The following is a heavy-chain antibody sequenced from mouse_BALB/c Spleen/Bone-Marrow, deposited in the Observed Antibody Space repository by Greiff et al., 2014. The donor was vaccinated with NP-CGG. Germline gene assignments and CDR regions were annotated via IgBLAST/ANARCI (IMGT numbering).Heavy chain of an antibody. CDR3: ARGGYYRYDGFAY. CDR1: GYTFTDYY. Sequence: VQLQQSGAELARPGALVKLSCKASGYTFTDYYINWVRRRTGQGLEWIGEIYPGNGNTYYNEKFKGKATLTADKSSSTAYMQLSSLTSEDSAVYFCARGGYYRYDGFAYWGQGTLVTVSA. CDR2: IYPGNGNT. J-gene: IGHJ3*01. D-gene: IGHD2-14*01. V-gene: IGHV1-77*01.